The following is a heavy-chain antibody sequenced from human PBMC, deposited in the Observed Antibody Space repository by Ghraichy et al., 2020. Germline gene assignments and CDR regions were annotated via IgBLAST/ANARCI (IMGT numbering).Heavy chain of an antibody. J-gene: IGHJ4*02. Sequence: SETLSLTCTVSGGSISSYYWSWIRQPPGKGLEWIGYIYYSGSTNYNPSLKSRVTISVDTSKNQFSLKLSSVTAADTAVYYCAGGDGYNNEANYWGQGTLVTVSS. D-gene: IGHD5-24*01. CDR1: GGSISSYY. V-gene: IGHV4-59*01. CDR2: IYYSGST. CDR3: AGGDGYNNEANY.